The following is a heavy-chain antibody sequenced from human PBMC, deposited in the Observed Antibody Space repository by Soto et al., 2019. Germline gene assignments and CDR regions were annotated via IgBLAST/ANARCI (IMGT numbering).Heavy chain of an antibody. V-gene: IGHV1-3*01. J-gene: IGHJ6*03. D-gene: IGHD3-3*01. CDR2: INPDSGYT. CDR1: GYTFTTHS. Sequence: QVQLVQSGAEVKKPGASVRVSCKVSGYTFTTHSLNWVRQAPGQSLEWMGWINPDSGYTKYSENFQDRVTITRDTSAGTAYLELSSLRSEDTAVYYCARDPPGVFGYYMDVWGKGTTVIVSS. CDR3: ARDPPGVFGYYMDV.